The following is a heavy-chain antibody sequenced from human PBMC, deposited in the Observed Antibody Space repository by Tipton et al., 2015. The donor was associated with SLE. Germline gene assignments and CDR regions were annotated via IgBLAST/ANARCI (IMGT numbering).Heavy chain of an antibody. CDR2: INHSGST. D-gene: IGHD4-11*01. CDR3: AREVGTSVDI. J-gene: IGHJ4*02. V-gene: IGHV4-34*01. Sequence: TLSLTCAVYGGSFSGYYWSWIRQPPGKGLEWIGEINHSGSTNYNPSLKSRVTISVDTSKNQFSLKLSSVTAADTAVYFCAREVGTSVDIWGQGSQVTVSS. CDR1: GGSFSGYY.